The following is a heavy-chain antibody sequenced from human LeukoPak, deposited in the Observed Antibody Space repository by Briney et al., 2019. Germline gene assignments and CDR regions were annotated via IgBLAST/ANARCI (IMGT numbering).Heavy chain of an antibody. CDR3: ARGPPQMIVPIY. D-gene: IGHD3-22*01. CDR2: ISGSGGST. J-gene: IGHJ4*02. V-gene: IGHV3-23*01. CDR1: GFTFSSYA. Sequence: GGSLRLSCAASGFTFSSYAMSWVRQAPGKGLEWVSAISGSGGSTYYADSVKGRFTISRDNSKNTLYLQMNSLRVEDTAVYYCARGPPQMIVPIYWGQGTLVTVSS.